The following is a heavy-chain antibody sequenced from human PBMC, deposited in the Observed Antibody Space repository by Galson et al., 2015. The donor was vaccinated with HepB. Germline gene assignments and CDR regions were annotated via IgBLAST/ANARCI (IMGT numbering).Heavy chain of an antibody. CDR2: INPNSGGT. CDR3: AREGAAIGTWFDP. CDR1: GYTFTDYY. D-gene: IGHD6-13*01. Sequence: SVKVSCKASGYTFTDYYIHWVRQAPGLGLEWMGWINPNSGGTSYAQKFQGRVTMTRDTSISTAYMELSRLTSDDTAVYYCAREGAAIGTWFDPWGRGTLVTVSS. V-gene: IGHV1-2*02. J-gene: IGHJ2*01.